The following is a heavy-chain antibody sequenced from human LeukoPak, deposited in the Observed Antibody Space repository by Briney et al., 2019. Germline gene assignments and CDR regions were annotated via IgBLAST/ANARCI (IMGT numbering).Heavy chain of an antibody. V-gene: IGHV4-39*01. CDR2: MFYRGST. CDR3: ARQGGWGGAASLIEY. CDR1: GVSISTSTYY. Sequence: SETLSLTCTVSGVSISTSTYYWAWIRQPPGKGLEWIGSMFYRGSTYYNPSLKSRVTISVDTSKNQFSLKLSSVTASDTAILYCARQGGWGGAASLIEYWGQGTLVTVSS. D-gene: IGHD1-26*01. J-gene: IGHJ4*02.